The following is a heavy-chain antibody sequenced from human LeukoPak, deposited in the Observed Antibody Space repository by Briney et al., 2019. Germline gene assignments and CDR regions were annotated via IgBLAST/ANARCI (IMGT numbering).Heavy chain of an antibody. CDR1: GLTFSSYA. J-gene: IGHJ4*02. Sequence: PGGSLRLSCAASGLTFSSYAMHWVRQAPGKGLEWVAVISYDGSNKYYADSVKGRFTISRDNSKNTLYLQMNSLRAEDTAVYYCAKGGDDILTGYQSVPYFDYWGQGTLVTVSP. V-gene: IGHV3-30*04. CDR3: AKGGDDILTGYQSVPYFDY. CDR2: ISYDGSNK. D-gene: IGHD3-9*01.